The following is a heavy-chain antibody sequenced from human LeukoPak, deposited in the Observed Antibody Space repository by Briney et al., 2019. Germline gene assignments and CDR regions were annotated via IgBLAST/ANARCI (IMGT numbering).Heavy chain of an antibody. CDR1: GGTFSSYA. V-gene: IGHV1-69*04. CDR2: IIPILGIA. Sequence: SVKVSCKASGGTFSSYAISWVRQALGQGLEWMGRIIPILGIANYAQKFQGRVTITADKSTSTAYMELSSLRSEDTAVYYCARALMVAGGSRGDYYYYGMDVWGQGTTVTVSS. D-gene: IGHD6-19*01. J-gene: IGHJ6*02. CDR3: ARALMVAGGSRGDYYYYGMDV.